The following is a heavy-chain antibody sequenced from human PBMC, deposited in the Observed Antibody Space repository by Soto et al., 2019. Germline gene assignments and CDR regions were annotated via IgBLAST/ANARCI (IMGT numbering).Heavy chain of an antibody. J-gene: IGHJ6*02. D-gene: IGHD2-15*01. CDR3: AEDLGPLRLLNYYFYGLDV. Sequence: GGSLRLSCAASGFTFSSYEMNWVRQAPGKGLEWVSYISSSGSTIYYADSVKGRFTISRDIPKNMIYLQLHTLRAEDTAVYYCAEDLGPLRLLNYYFYGLDVWGQGTTVTVSS. V-gene: IGHV3-48*03. CDR2: ISSSGSTI. CDR1: GFTFSSYE.